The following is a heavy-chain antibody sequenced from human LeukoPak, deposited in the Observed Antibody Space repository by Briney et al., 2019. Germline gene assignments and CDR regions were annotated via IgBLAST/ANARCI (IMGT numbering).Heavy chain of an antibody. CDR2: IIPIFGTA. V-gene: IGHV1-69*13. CDR1: GGTFSSYA. Sequence: SVKVSCKASGGTFSSYAISWVRQAPGQGLEWMGGIIPIFGTANYAQKFQGRVTITADESTSTAYMELSSLRSEDTAVYYCARSPTYYYDSSGLNFDYWGQGTLVTVSS. CDR3: ARSPTYYYDSSGLNFDY. J-gene: IGHJ4*02. D-gene: IGHD3-22*01.